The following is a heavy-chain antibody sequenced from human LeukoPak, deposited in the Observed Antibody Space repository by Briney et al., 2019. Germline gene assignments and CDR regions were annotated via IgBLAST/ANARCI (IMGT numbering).Heavy chain of an antibody. V-gene: IGHV3-30*01. CDR1: GFTFRAYA. Sequence: GGSLRLSCVASGFTFRAYALHWVRQAPGQGLYWVAVVSSDAQSDFYSDSVRGRFTISRDNSRDTLYLQMDGLRAADTGLYFCARSTYYYGSGTFYSVGPFDSWGQGTLVTVSS. J-gene: IGHJ4*02. D-gene: IGHD3-10*01. CDR3: ARSTYYYGSGTFYSVGPFDS. CDR2: VSSDAQSD.